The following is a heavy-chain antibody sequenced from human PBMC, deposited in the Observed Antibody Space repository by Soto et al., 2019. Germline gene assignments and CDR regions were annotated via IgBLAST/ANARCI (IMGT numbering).Heavy chain of an antibody. D-gene: IGHD6-13*01. V-gene: IGHV1-18*01. J-gene: IGHJ5*02. CDR2: ISGYNSNT. CDR1: GYTFTSYG. Sequence: APVKLSCKASGYTFTSYGINWVRQAPEQGLEWMGWISGYNSNTNYAQKLQDRVTMTTDTSTSTAYMELRSLRSDDTAVYYCARVGQLPFRTPQSWFDPWGQGTLVTVSS. CDR3: ARVGQLPFRTPQSWFDP.